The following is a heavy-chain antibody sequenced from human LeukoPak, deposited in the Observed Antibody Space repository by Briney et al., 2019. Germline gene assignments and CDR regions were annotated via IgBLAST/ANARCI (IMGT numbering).Heavy chain of an antibody. Sequence: SETLSLTCIISGGSISTNSYYWAWIRQPPGKGLEWLGSIYYSGSTYYNPSLKSRVTISIDTSKNQFSLKLSSVTAADTAVYYCARAEAVAPFDYWGQGTLVTVSS. V-gene: IGHV4-39*07. J-gene: IGHJ4*02. CDR1: GGSISTNSYY. CDR3: ARAEAVAPFDY. CDR2: IYYSGST. D-gene: IGHD6-19*01.